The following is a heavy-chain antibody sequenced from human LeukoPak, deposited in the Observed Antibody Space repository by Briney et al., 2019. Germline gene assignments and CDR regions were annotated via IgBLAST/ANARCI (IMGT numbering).Heavy chain of an antibody. J-gene: IGHJ5*02. D-gene: IGHD2-21*02. V-gene: IGHV4-59*01. Sequence: SETLSLTCTVSGGSISSYYWSWIRQPPGKGLEWIGYIYYSGSTNYNPSLKSRVTISVDTSKNQFSLKLSSVTAADTAVYHCASNAYCGGDCLWFDPWGQGTLVTVSS. CDR1: GGSISSYY. CDR3: ASNAYCGGDCLWFDP. CDR2: IYYSGST.